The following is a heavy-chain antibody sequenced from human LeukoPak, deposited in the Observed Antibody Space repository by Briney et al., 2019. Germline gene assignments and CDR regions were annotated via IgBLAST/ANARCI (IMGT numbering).Heavy chain of an antibody. V-gene: IGHV1-69*05. CDR1: GGTLTSYA. D-gene: IGHD4-17*01. Sequence: SVKVSCKASGGTLTSYATSWVRQAPGQGLEWMGRIIPIFGTLKYAQKFQGRVTITTDESTSTVYMELSSLRSEDTAVYYCARSNFVYGDYVQYWYFDLWGRGTLVTASS. J-gene: IGHJ2*01. CDR2: IIPIFGTL. CDR3: ARSNFVYGDYVQYWYFDL.